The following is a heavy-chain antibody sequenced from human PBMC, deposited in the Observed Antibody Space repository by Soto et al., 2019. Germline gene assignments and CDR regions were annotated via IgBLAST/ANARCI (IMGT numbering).Heavy chain of an antibody. D-gene: IGHD3-3*01. J-gene: IGHJ6*02. CDR1: GYTFTSYG. CDR2: ISSYNGHT. CDR3: AGSGFLEWLADYSYYHMDV. Sequence: QVQLVQSGAEVKKPGASVKVSCKASGYTFTSYGISWVRQAPGQGLEWMGWISSYNGHTNYAQKLQGRVTMTTDTSTRTVYKELRSLRSDDTAVYFCAGSGFLEWLADYSYYHMDVWGQGTTVTVSS. V-gene: IGHV1-18*01.